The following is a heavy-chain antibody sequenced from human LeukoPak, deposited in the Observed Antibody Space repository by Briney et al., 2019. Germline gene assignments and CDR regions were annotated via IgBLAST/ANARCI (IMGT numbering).Heavy chain of an antibody. Sequence: SETLSLTCAVSGGSISSYYWSWIRQPPGKGLEWIAYIYYNGNINYNPSFKSRVTISVDTSKNQFSLKLSSVAAADTAIYYCARQPSATAAFDIWGQGTMVTVSS. J-gene: IGHJ3*02. D-gene: IGHD5-18*01. V-gene: IGHV4-59*08. CDR3: ARQPSATAAFDI. CDR2: IYYNGNI. CDR1: GGSISSYY.